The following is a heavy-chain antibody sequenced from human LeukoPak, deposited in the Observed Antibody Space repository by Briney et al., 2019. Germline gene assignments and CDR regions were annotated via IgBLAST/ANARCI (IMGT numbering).Heavy chain of an antibody. J-gene: IGHJ6*02. CDR1: GFTVSSNY. D-gene: IGHD3-22*01. CDR2: IYSGGST. CDR3: ARDSYYDSSGYYYYYGMDV. V-gene: IGHV3-53*01. Sequence: PGGSLRLSCAASGFTVSSNYMSWVRQAPGKGLEWVSVIYSGGSTYYADSVKGRFTISRDNSKNTLYLQMNSLRAEDTAVYYCARDSYYDSSGYYYYYGMDVWGQGTTVTVSS.